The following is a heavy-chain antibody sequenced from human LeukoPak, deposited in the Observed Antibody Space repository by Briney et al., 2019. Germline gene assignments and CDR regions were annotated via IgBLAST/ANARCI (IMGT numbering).Heavy chain of an antibody. D-gene: IGHD6-19*01. V-gene: IGHV3-23*01. Sequence: GGTLRLSCAASGFIFSRYGMSWVRQAPGKALEWVSAISGSGGTSYYADSVKGLFTISRDNSKNTLYLQINSLRAEDTALYYCAKDHLPGIVVADRDYWGQGTLVTVSS. J-gene: IGHJ4*02. CDR1: GFIFSRYG. CDR2: ISGSGGTS. CDR3: AKDHLPGIVVADRDY.